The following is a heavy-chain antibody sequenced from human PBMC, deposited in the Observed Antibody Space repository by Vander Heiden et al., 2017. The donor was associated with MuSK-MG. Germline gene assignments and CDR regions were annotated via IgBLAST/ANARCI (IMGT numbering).Heavy chain of an antibody. J-gene: IGHJ5*02. D-gene: IGHD4-17*01. CDR1: GGSFSGYY. Sequence: QVQLQQWGAGLLKPSETLSLTCAVYGGSFSGYYWSWIRQPPGKGLEWVGEINHSGSTNYNPSLKSRVTISVETSKNQFSLKLSSVTAADTAVYYCARGGGPTVTKGGGAFDPWGQGTLVTVSS. V-gene: IGHV4-34*01. CDR3: ARGGGPTVTKGGGAFDP. CDR2: INHSGST.